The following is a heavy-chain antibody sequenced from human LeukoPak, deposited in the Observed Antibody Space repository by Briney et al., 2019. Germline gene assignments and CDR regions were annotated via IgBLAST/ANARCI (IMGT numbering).Heavy chain of an antibody. Sequence: GASVKVSCKASGYTFSSYGISWVRQAPGQGLEWMGWISAYNGNTNYAQKFRDRVTMITDTSTRTAYMELRSLRSDDTAVYYCARDGFFGSGIVGAFDIWGRGTMVTVPS. J-gene: IGHJ3*02. V-gene: IGHV1-18*01. D-gene: IGHD3-10*01. CDR2: ISAYNGNT. CDR1: GYTFSSYG. CDR3: ARDGFFGSGIVGAFDI.